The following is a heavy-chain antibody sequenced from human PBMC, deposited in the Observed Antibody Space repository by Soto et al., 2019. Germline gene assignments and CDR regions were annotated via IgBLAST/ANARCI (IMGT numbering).Heavy chain of an antibody. CDR1: GFTFSSYA. V-gene: IGHV3-23*01. Sequence: GSVRVSCAASGFTFSSYAMGWVRQAPGKGLEWVSAISASGGSTYYADSVKGRFTISRDNSKNALYLQMNGLMGEDTAVYYCPRAARNTSCKWFDPWGQGALVPVSS. CDR3: PRAARNTSCKWFDP. D-gene: IGHD2-2*01. CDR2: ISASGGST. J-gene: IGHJ5*02.